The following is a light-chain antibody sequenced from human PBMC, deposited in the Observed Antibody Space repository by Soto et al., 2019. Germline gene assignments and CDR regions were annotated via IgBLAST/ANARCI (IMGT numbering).Light chain of an antibody. V-gene: IGKV3-11*01. J-gene: IGKJ1*01. CDR3: LQRYSWPRT. CDR2: DTS. CDR1: QSVISQ. Sequence: EIVLTQSPATLSLSPGERATLSCRASQSVISQLSWYQHKPGQAPSLLIYDTSNRAPGIPARFSGSGSGTDFTFTISSLEPEDFAVYYCLQRYSWPRTFGQGTKVEIK.